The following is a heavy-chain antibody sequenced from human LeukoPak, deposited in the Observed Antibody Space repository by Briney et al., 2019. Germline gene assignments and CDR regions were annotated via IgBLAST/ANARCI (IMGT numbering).Heavy chain of an antibody. CDR3: AKRGGTSQFYLDF. CDR1: GFTLSNYA. J-gene: IGHJ4*02. V-gene: IGHV3-23*01. D-gene: IGHD3-16*01. Sequence: GGSLSLSCAASGFTLSNYAMNWVRQAPGKGLEWVLGISTGGSTYYADSVKGRFTISRDKSKNTLDLQMNSLRAEDTAVYYCAKRGGTSQFYLDFWGQGTLVTVSS. CDR2: ISTGGST.